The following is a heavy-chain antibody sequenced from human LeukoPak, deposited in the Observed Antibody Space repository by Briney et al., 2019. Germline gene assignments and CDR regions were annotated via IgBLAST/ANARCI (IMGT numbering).Heavy chain of an antibody. CDR2: ISWNSGSI. CDR1: GFTFSGFG. V-gene: IGHV3-9*01. CDR3: ASASAVAGIRRYYYYGMDV. Sequence: SGGSLRLSCAASGFTFSGFGMHWVRQAPGKGLEWVSGISWNSGSIGYADSVKGRFTISRDNAKNSLYLQMNSLRVEDTALYYCASASAVAGIRRYYYYGMDVWGQGTTVTVSS. D-gene: IGHD6-19*01. J-gene: IGHJ6*02.